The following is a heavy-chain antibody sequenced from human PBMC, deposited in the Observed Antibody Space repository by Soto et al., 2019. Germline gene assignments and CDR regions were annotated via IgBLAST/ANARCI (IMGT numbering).Heavy chain of an antibody. Sequence: EVQLEESGGALVQPGRSLRLSCAASGFTFADYAMYWVRQVLGKGLEWVSSSSWNSGNIGYADSVKGRFTTTRDNAENSLYLQMKSLRPEDTALYYCVRSKGGYSYGTPFDYWGQGTLVTVSS. J-gene: IGHJ4*02. CDR2: SSWNSGNI. CDR3: VRSKGGYSYGTPFDY. D-gene: IGHD5-18*01. CDR1: GFTFADYA. V-gene: IGHV3-9*01.